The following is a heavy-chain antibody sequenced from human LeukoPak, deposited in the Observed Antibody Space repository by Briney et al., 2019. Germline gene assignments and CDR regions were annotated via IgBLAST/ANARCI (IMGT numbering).Heavy chain of an antibody. D-gene: IGHD3-22*01. CDR3: GRGYYDSSALGIDY. CDR1: GFTFNNYD. V-gene: IGHV3-13*01. Sequence: GGSLRLSCAASGFTFNNYDMHWVRHATGKGLEWVAAIGRRGDTYYSGSVKGRFTIYRENAKNSLYLQMNSLRAGDTAVYFCGRGYYDSSALGIDYWGQGTLVTVSS. J-gene: IGHJ4*02. CDR2: IGRRGDT.